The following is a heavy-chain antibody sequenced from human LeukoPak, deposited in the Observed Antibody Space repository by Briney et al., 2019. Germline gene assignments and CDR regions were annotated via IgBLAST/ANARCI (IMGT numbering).Heavy chain of an antibody. CDR1: GYTFTGYY. CDR2: IIPILGIA. Sequence: ASVKVSCKASGYTFTGYYMHWVRQAPGQGLEWMGRIIPILGIANYAQKFQGRVTITADKSTSTAYMELSSLRSEDTAVYYCARDNYYGSGKIWFDPWGQGTLVTVSS. CDR3: ARDNYYGSGKIWFDP. J-gene: IGHJ5*02. V-gene: IGHV1-69*04. D-gene: IGHD3-10*01.